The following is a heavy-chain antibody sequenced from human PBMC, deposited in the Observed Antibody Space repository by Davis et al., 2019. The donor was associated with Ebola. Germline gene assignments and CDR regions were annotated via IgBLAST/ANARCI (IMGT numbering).Heavy chain of an antibody. CDR3: SRGGAVKFDY. J-gene: IGHJ4*02. CDR1: GFTFSSYA. CDR2: IKQDGSEI. Sequence: GGSLRLSCEASGFTFSSYAMSWVRQAPGKGLEWVANIKQDGSEIHYVDSVKGRFTISRDNTKNSLYLQMNSLRDEDTALYYCSRGGAVKFDYWGQGTLVTVSS. V-gene: IGHV3-7*01. D-gene: IGHD4-17*01.